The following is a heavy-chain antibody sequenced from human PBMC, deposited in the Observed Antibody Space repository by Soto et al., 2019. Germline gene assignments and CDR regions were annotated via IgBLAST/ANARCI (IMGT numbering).Heavy chain of an antibody. CDR3: ARDFSGPMDY. V-gene: IGHV1-46*01. Sequence: ASVKGSCKASGYTVTDYYMHWVRQAPGQGLEWMGIIYPSGGSTRNAQKFQGRVTMTRDTSTSTVYMELSSLRSEDTAVYYCARDFSGPMDYWGRGTLVTVSS. J-gene: IGHJ4*02. CDR1: GYTVTDYY. CDR2: IYPSGGST. D-gene: IGHD3-10*01.